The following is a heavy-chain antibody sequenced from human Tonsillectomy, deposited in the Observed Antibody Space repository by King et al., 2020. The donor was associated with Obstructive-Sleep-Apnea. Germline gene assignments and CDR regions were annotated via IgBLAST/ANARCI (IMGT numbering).Heavy chain of an antibody. CDR3: ARDPSSATIYDYVWGSGPDY. CDR2: INPRGGST. V-gene: IGHV1-46*01. D-gene: IGHD3-16*01. Sequence: QLVRSGAEVKKPGASVKVSCKASGYTFTSYYLLWVRQAPGQGLEWMGIINPRGGSTSYAQRFKGRVTMTRDTSTSTVYMELSSLISDDTAVYYCARDPSSATIYDYVWGSGPDYWGQGTLVTVSS. J-gene: IGHJ4*02. CDR1: GYTFTSYY.